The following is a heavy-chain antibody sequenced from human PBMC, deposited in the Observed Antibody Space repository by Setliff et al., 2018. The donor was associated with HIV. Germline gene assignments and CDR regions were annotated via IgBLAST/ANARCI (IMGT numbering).Heavy chain of an antibody. CDR2: IWTDGSDR. CDR3: ARVWAMQQVVPGY. D-gene: IGHD6-6*01. V-gene: IGHV3-33*01. CDR1: GFTFSSYG. Sequence: SGGSLRLSCAASGFTFSSYGMHWVRQAPGKGLEWVAVIWTDGSDRYYGDSVRGQFTISRDNSKNTLYLQMNSLRVDDTAVYYCARVWAMQQVVPGYWGQGALVTVSS. J-gene: IGHJ4*02.